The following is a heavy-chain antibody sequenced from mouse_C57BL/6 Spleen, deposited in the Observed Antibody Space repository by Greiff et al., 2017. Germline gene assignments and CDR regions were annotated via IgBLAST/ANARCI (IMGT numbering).Heavy chain of an antibody. Sequence: QVQLKESGAELVKPGASVKISCKASGYAFSSYWMNWVKQRPGKGLEWIGQIYPGDGDTNYNGKFKGKATLTADKSSSTAYMQLSSLTSEDSAVYFCARWDGNPPGDFDVWGTGTTVTVSS. D-gene: IGHD2-1*01. V-gene: IGHV1-80*01. CDR2: IYPGDGDT. CDR1: GYAFSSYW. CDR3: ARWDGNPPGDFDV. J-gene: IGHJ1*03.